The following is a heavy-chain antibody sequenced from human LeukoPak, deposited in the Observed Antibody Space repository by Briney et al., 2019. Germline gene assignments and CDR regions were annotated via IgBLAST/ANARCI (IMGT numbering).Heavy chain of an antibody. CDR3: ARSGIAVAGFDY. V-gene: IGHV4-59*01. CDR1: GGSISSYY. D-gene: IGHD6-19*01. CDR2: TYYSGST. J-gene: IGHJ4*02. Sequence: SETLSLTCTVSGGSISSYYWSWIRQPPGKGLEWIGYTYYSGSTNYNPSLKSRVTISVDTSKNQFSLKLSSVTAADTAVYYCARSGIAVAGFDYWGQGTLVTVSS.